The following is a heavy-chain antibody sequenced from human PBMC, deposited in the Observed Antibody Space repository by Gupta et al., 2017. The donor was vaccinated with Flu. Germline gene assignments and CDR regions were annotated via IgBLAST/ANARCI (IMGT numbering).Heavy chain of an antibody. CDR3: ARRGGYCSSTSCYSYYYYYMDV. CDR2: INHSGST. J-gene: IGHJ6*03. D-gene: IGHD2-2*02. V-gene: IGHV4-34*01. Sequence: RQPPGKGLEWIGEINHSGSTNYNPSLKSRVTISVDTSKNQFSLKLSSVTAADTAVYYCARRGGYCSSTSCYSYYYYYMDVWGKGTTVTVSS.